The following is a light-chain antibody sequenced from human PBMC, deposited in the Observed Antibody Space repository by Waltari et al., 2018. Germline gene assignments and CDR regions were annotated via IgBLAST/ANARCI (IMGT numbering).Light chain of an antibody. CDR1: QSVRSA. CDR2: GAS. Sequence: EIVLTQSPGTRSLSLGARATLSCRASQSVRSALAWYQQKPGQAPRLLIYGASTRATGIPDRFSGSGSGTDFSLTISRLEPDDFAVYYCQHYLRLPVTFGQGTTVEI. CDR3: QHYLRLPVT. J-gene: IGKJ1*01. V-gene: IGKV3-20*01.